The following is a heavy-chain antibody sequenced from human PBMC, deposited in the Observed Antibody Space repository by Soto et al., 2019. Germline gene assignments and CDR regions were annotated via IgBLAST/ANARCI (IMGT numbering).Heavy chain of an antibody. J-gene: IGHJ3*01. CDR3: TRDLVGYDAFDV. V-gene: IGHV1-2*02. D-gene: IGHD5-12*01. CDR1: GYTFTDYY. CDR2: INCDSGGT. Sequence: QVHLVQSGAEVKKPGTSVKVSCKTSGYTFTDYYIQGMRQAPGQGLEWMGRINCDSGGTTYSQKFQGRVTMTRDTSIATVYMDLSRLTSNDTAVYYCTRDLVGYDAFDVWGQGTLVAVSP.